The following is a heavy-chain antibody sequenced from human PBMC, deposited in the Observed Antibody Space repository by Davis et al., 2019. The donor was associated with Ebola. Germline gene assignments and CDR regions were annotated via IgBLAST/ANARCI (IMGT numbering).Heavy chain of an antibody. CDR1: GFTFSGSA. CDR2: IRSKANSYAT. CDR3: TSTTVTVDY. D-gene: IGHD4-17*01. V-gene: IGHV3-73*01. J-gene: IGHJ4*02. Sequence: GESLKTPCAASGFTFSGSAMHWVRQASGKGLEWVGRIRSKANSYATAYAASVKGRFTISRDDSKNTAYLQMNSLKTEDTAVYYCTSTTVTVDYWGQGTLVTVSS.